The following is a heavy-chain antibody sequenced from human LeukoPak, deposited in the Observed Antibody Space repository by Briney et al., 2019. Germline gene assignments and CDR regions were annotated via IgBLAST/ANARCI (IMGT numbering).Heavy chain of an antibody. V-gene: IGHV4-39*01. CDR1: GGSISSSSYY. Sequence: PSETLSLTCTVSGGSISSSSYYWGWIRQPPGKGLEWIGSIYYSGSTYYNPSLKSRVTISVDTSKNQFSLKLSSVTAADTAVYYCARLLDIYRSSWYPNFFDYWAQGTLVTVSS. CDR3: ARLLDIYRSSWYPNFFDY. D-gene: IGHD6-13*01. CDR2: IYYSGST. J-gene: IGHJ4*02.